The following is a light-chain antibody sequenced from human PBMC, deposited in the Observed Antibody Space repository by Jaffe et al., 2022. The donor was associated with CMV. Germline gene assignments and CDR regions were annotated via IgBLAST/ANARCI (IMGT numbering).Light chain of an antibody. CDR1: SSNIGTNY. V-gene: IGLV1-47*01. CDR2: RND. J-gene: IGLJ3*02. CDR3: AAWDDSLRGGV. Sequence: QSVLTQPPSASGTPGQGVTISCSGSSSNIGTNYVYWYQQLPGTAPKLLIYRNDQRPLGVPDRFSGSKSGTSASLAISGLRSEDEADYYCAAWDDSLRGGVFGGGTKVTVL.